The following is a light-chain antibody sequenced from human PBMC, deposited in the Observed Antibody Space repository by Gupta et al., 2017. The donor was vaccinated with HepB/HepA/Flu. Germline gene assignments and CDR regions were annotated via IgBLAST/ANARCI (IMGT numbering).Light chain of an antibody. CDR3: QAWDSSTVVV. CDR2: QDS. J-gene: IGLJ2*01. Sequence: YELTKPLSVSVSPGQTASIPCSGDKLEDKYVCWYQQKPGQTPVVVIYQDSKRPSGIPERFSGSNSGNTATLTISGTQAMDEADYYCQAWDSSTVVVFGGGTKLTVL. V-gene: IGLV3-1*01. CDR1: KLEDKY.